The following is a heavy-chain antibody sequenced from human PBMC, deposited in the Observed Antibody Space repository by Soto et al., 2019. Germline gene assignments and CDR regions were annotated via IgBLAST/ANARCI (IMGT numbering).Heavy chain of an antibody. CDR3: ARGALSSSWINWFDP. CDR1: GYTVTSYE. Sequence: SVKVSSTSSGYTVTSYEINGVRQATGQGLEWMGWMNPNSGNTGYAQKFQGRVTMTRNTSISTAYMELSSLRSEDTAVYYCARGALSSSWINWFDPWGQGTLVTVSS. J-gene: IGHJ5*02. V-gene: IGHV1-8*02. CDR2: MNPNSGNT. D-gene: IGHD6-13*01.